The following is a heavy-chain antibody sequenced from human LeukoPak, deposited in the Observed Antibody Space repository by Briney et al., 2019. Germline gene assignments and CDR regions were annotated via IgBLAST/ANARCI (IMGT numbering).Heavy chain of an antibody. CDR3: ARVVGSSLNWFDP. CDR1: GGSFSGYY. D-gene: IGHD6-13*01. J-gene: IGHJ5*02. V-gene: IGHV4-34*01. Sequence: PSETLSLTCAVYGGSFSGYYWSWIRQPPGKGLEWIGEINHSGRTNYNPSLKRRVTISVDTSKNQFSLKLSSVTAADTAVHYCARVVGSSLNWFDPWGQGTLVTVSS. CDR2: INHSGRT.